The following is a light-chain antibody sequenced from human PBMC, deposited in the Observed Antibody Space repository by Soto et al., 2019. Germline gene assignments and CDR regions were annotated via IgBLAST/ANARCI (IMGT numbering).Light chain of an antibody. CDR3: QQYDILPT. J-gene: IGKJ2*01. CDR1: QDIRNF. CDR2: DAS. V-gene: IGKV1-33*01. Sequence: DIQMTQSPSSLSASVGDRVTITCQARQDIRNFLNWYQQKPGKAPKLLIYDASNLETGVPSMFSGSGSGTDFTFTISSLQTEDIATYYCQQYDILPTFGQGTKLEIK.